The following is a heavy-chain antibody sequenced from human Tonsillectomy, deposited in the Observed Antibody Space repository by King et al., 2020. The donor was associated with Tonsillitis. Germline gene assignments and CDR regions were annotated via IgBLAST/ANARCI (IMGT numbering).Heavy chain of an antibody. D-gene: IGHD4-11*01. CDR1: GFTFSNYA. CDR2: FSGSGGST. J-gene: IGHJ4*02. Sequence: DVQLVESGGGSVQPGGSLRLSCAASGFTFSNYAMNWVRQAPGKGLEWVSGFSGSGGSTYYADSVKGRITVSRDNSKNTLFLQMNSPRAEDTAVYYCAKDLMTTVTSLNSAAIDHWGQGTLVTVSS. CDR3: AKDLMTTVTSLNSAAIDH. V-gene: IGHV3-23*04.